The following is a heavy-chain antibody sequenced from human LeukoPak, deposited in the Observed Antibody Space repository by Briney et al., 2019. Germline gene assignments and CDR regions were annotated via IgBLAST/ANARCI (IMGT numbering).Heavy chain of an antibody. J-gene: IGHJ3*02. CDR1: GGSISSSSYY. V-gene: IGHV4-30-2*01. CDR3: ARDSGGYSLI. Sequence: SETLSLTCTVSGGSISSSSYYWSWIRQPPGKGLEWIGYIYHSGSTYYNPSLKSRVTISVDRSKNQFSLKLSSVTAADTAVYYCARDSGGYSLIWGQGTMVTVSS. D-gene: IGHD3-10*01. CDR2: IYHSGST.